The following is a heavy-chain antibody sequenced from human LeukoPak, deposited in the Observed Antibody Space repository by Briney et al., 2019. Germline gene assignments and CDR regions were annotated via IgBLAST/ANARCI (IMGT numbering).Heavy chain of an antibody. CDR1: GFSLSTSGVG. Sequence: ESGPTLVKPTQTLTLTCTFSGFSLSTSGVGVGWIRQPPGKAREWLALIYWDDDKRYSPSLKSRLTITKDTSKNQVVLTMTNMDPVDTATYYCAHSIIGDFWSGYTSPFDYWGQGTLVTVSS. CDR3: AHSIIGDFWSGYTSPFDY. J-gene: IGHJ4*02. V-gene: IGHV2-5*02. CDR2: IYWDDDK. D-gene: IGHD3-3*01.